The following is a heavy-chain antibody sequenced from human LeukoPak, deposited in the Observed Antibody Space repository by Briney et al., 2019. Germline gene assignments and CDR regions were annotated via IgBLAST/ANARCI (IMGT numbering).Heavy chain of an antibody. D-gene: IGHD2-15*01. Sequence: GESLKISCKGSGYNFTNYWIGWVRQMPGKGLEWMGIIYPGDSDTRYSPSFQGQVTISADKSIRTAYLQWSGLKASDTAMYYCARSSVEVAAQIDYWGQGTLVTVSS. V-gene: IGHV5-51*01. CDR3: ARSSVEVAAQIDY. J-gene: IGHJ4*02. CDR2: IYPGDSDT. CDR1: GYNFTNYW.